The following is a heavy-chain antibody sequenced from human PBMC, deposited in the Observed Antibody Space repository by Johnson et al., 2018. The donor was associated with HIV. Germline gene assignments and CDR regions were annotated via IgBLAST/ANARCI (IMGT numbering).Heavy chain of an antibody. Sequence: QVTLVESGGGVVQPGGSLRLSCAASGFTFSSYGMHWVRQAPGKGLEWVAFTRYDGSNNYYADSVQGRFTISRDNSKNTLYLQMNSLRAEDTAVYYCAKAFPYCTGGSCYPHRSPHDAFDIWGQGTMVTVSS. CDR3: AKAFPYCTGGSCYPHRSPHDAFDI. CDR2: TRYDGSNN. CDR1: GFTFSSYG. V-gene: IGHV3-30*02. J-gene: IGHJ3*02. D-gene: IGHD2-15*01.